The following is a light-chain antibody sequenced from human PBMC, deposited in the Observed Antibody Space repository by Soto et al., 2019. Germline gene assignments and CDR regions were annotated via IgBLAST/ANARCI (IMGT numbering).Light chain of an antibody. CDR2: GAS. J-gene: IGKJ1*01. CDR3: QQYNAWPRT. V-gene: IGKV3-15*01. Sequence: EIVVTQSPATLSVSPGERATLSCRVSQSVSSNLAWYQQKPGQAPRLLISGASTRATGIPARFSGSGSGTEFTLTITSLQSEDFAVYYCQQYNAWPRTFGQGTKVEIK. CDR1: QSVSSN.